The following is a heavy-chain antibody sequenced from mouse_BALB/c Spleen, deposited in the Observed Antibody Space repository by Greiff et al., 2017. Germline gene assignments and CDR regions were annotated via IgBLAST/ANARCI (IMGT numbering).Heavy chain of an antibody. J-gene: IGHJ4*01. V-gene: IGHV4-1*02. Sequence: EVKVIESGGGLVQPGGSLKLSCAASGFDFSRYWMSWVRQAPGKGLEWIGEINPDSSTINYTPSLKDKFIISRDNAKNTLYLQMSKVRSEDTALYYCARGFYYGNSNYAMDYWGQGTSVTVSS. CDR3: ARGFYYGNSNYAMDY. D-gene: IGHD2-1*01. CDR2: INPDSSTI. CDR1: GFDFSRYW.